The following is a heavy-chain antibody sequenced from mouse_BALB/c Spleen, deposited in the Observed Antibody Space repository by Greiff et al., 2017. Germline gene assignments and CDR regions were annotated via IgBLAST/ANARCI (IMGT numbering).Heavy chain of an antibody. V-gene: IGHV5-17*02. J-gene: IGHJ2*01. CDR2: ISSGSSTI. CDR3: ARAGFDC. CDR1: GFTFSSFG. Sequence: EVKLQESGGGLVQPGGSRKLSCAASGFTFSSFGMHWVRQAPEKGLEWVAYISSGSSTIYYADTVKGRFTISRDNPKNTLFLQMTSLRSEDTAMYYCARAGFDCWGQGTILTVSS.